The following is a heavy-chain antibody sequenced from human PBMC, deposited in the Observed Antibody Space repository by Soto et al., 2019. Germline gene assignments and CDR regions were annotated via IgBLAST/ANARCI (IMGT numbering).Heavy chain of an antibody. CDR1: GGSISNYY. V-gene: IGHV4-59*01. CDR2: IYYSGSA. J-gene: IGHJ4*02. D-gene: IGHD2-15*01. Sequence: SETLSLTCTVSGGSISNYYWSWIRQPPGKGLEWIGYIYYSGSANYNPSLKSRVTISVDTSKNQFSLKLSSVTAADTAVYYCARAGAATLSDFWGQGNLVTVSS. CDR3: ARAGAATLSDF.